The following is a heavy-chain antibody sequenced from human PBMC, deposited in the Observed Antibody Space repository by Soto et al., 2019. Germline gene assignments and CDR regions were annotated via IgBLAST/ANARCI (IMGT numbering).Heavy chain of an antibody. CDR2: IIPIFGTA. J-gene: IGHJ4*02. D-gene: IGHD4-17*01. V-gene: IGHV1-69*01. Sequence: QVQLVQSGAEVKKPGSSVKVSCKASGGTFSSYAISWVRQAPGQGLEWMGGIIPIFGTANYAQKCQGRVTITADESTSTAYMELSRLRSADTAVYYCARGWDYGDYLYTGPSELHDWGQGTPVTVSS. CDR1: GGTFSSYA. CDR3: ARGWDYGDYLYTGPSELHD.